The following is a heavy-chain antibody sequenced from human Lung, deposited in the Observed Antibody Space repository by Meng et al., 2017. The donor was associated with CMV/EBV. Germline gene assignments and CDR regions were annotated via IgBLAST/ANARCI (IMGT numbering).Heavy chain of an antibody. J-gene: IGHJ1*01. Sequence: QVQLRESGPALVKPSETLSLTFAVSGDSITSHNWWAWVRQPPGKGLEWIGEIPHRGSSAYNPSLKSRVSMSIDKSKNQFSLKLTSVTAADTAVYHCLRRSGGSVWGQGTLVTVSS. V-gene: IGHV4-4*02. CDR3: LRRSGGSV. CDR2: IPHRGSS. D-gene: IGHD3-10*01. CDR1: GDSITSHNW.